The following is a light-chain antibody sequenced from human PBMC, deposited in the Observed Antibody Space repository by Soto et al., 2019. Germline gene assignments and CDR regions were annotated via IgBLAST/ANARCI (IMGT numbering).Light chain of an antibody. V-gene: IGKV3-20*01. J-gene: IGKJ1*01. Sequence: EIVLTQSPGTLSMSPGERATLSCRASQSVSNNYLAWYQQKPGQAPRLLIYGASNSATGIPDRFSGSGSGTVFTLTISRLEPEDFPVYYCQQYGSSGTFGQRTRVDIK. CDR1: QSVSNNY. CDR3: QQYGSSGT. CDR2: GAS.